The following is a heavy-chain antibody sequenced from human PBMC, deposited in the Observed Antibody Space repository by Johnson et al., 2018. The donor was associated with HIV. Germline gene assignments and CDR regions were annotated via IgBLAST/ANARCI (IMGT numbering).Heavy chain of an antibody. CDR2: ISYDGSKT. CDR1: GFTFSYYA. J-gene: IGHJ3*02. CDR3: ARSGTAVDGDRSSLGDAVDI. D-gene: IGHD6-13*01. Sequence: QVQLVESGGGVVQPGRSLRLSCAASGFTFSYYAIHWVRQAPGKGLEWVAVISYDGSKTHYADSVRGRFTISRDISKNTLYLPVNSLRVEDTAVYYCARSGTAVDGDRSSLGDAVDIWGQRTMVTVAS. V-gene: IGHV3-30-3*01.